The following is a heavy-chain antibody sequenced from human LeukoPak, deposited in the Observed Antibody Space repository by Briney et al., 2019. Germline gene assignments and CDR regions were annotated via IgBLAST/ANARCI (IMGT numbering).Heavy chain of an antibody. D-gene: IGHD2-15*01. CDR3: ARYCSGVSCYSGYDY. CDR2: ISTNGGGT. CDR1: GSTFSTYA. J-gene: IGHJ4*02. V-gene: IGHV3-64*01. Sequence: GGSLRLSYAASGSTFSTYAMHWVRQTPGKGLEYVSAISTNGGGTYYANSVKGRFTISRDNSKNTLYLQMGSLRAEDMAVYYCARYCSGVSCYSGYDYWGQGTLVTVSS.